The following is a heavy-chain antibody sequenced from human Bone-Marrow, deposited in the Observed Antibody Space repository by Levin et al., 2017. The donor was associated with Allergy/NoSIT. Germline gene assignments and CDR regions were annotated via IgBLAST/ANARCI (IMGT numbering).Heavy chain of an antibody. CDR2: ISGSGGST. Sequence: GGSLRLSCAASGFTFSSYAMSWVRQAPGKGLEWVSGISGSGGSTYYADSVKGRFTISRDNSKNTLYLQMNSLRAEDTAVYYCAKGGTSRYGFDYWGQGTLVTVSS. V-gene: IGHV3-23*01. CDR1: GFTFSSYA. CDR3: AKGGTSRYGFDY. J-gene: IGHJ4*02. D-gene: IGHD6-13*01.